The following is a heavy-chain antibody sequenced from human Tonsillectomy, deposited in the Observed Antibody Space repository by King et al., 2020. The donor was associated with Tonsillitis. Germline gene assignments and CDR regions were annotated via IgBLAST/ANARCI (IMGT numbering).Heavy chain of an antibody. CDR1: GFTVSSNY. D-gene: IGHD6-13*01. V-gene: IGHV3-66*01. J-gene: IGHJ5*02. CDR2: IYSGGST. Sequence: LVQSGGGLVQPGGSLRLSCAASGFTVSSNYMSWVRQAPGKGLEWVSVIYSGGSTYYADSVNGRFTISRDNSKNTLYLQMNSLRAEDTAVYYCARDRFGYSSSWFKGWFDPWGQGTLVTVSS. CDR3: ARDRFGYSSSWFKGWFDP.